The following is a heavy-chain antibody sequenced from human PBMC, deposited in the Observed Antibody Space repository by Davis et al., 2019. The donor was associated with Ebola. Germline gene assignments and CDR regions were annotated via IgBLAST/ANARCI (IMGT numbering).Heavy chain of an antibody. Sequence: GESLKIFCAASGFTFSSYAMSWVRQAPGKGLEWVSAIRDSGGRTYYADYVKGRFTISRDNSKNTLYLQMNSLRAEDTAVYYCAKGYSSGWFPWFDPWGQGTLVTVSS. V-gene: IGHV3-23*01. D-gene: IGHD6-19*01. CDR3: AKGYSSGWFPWFDP. J-gene: IGHJ5*02. CDR2: IRDSGGRT. CDR1: GFTFSSYA.